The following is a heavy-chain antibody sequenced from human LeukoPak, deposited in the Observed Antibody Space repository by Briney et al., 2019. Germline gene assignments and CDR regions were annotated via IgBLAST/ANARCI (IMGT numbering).Heavy chain of an antibody. Sequence: SETLSLTCSVSGGSISSYYWSWIRQPAGKGLEWIGRIYTSGSTNYNPSLKSRVTMSVDTSKNQFSLKLSSVTAADTAVYYCARDSCSGGSCYMYNWFDPWGQGTLVTVSS. CDR3: ARDSCSGGSCYMYNWFDP. D-gene: IGHD2-15*01. CDR1: GGSISSYY. J-gene: IGHJ5*02. CDR2: IYTSGST. V-gene: IGHV4-4*07.